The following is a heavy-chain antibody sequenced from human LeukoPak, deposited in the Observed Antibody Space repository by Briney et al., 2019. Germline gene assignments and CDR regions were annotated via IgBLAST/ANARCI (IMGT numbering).Heavy chain of an antibody. J-gene: IGHJ6*02. CDR2: INSDGSST. V-gene: IGHV3-74*01. CDR3: ARGYSYGRYGMDV. Sequence: GGSLRLSCAASGFTFSSYWMHWVRQAPGKGLVWVSRINSDGSSTSYADSVKGRFTISRDNAKNTLYLQMNSLRAEDTAVYYCARGYSYGRYGMDVWGQGTTVTVSS. CDR1: GFTFSSYW. D-gene: IGHD5-18*01.